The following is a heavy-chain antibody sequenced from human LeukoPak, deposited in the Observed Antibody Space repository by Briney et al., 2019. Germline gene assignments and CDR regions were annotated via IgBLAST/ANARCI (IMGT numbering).Heavy chain of an antibody. D-gene: IGHD1-26*01. J-gene: IGHJ4*02. CDR2: IWYDGSNK. CDR1: GFTFSNYA. V-gene: IGHV3-33*01. Sequence: GGSLRLSCAASGFTFSNYAMHWVRQAPGKGLEWVAIIWYDGSNKYYADSVKGRFTISRDNAKNSLYLQMNSLRAEDTAVYYCARDNWGYSGSYYFDYWGQGTLVTVSS. CDR3: ARDNWGYSGSYYFDY.